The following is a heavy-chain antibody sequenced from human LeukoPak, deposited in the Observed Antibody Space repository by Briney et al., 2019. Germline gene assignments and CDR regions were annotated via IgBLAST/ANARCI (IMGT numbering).Heavy chain of an antibody. V-gene: IGHV1-8*01. D-gene: IGHD2-15*01. CDR3: ARALRVGRYSADY. CDR2: MNPNSGNT. Sequence: ASVKVSCKASGYTFTSYDINWVRQATGRGLEWMGWMNPNSGNTGSAQRFQGRVTTTRNTSISTAYMELSSLRSEDTAVYYCARALRVGRYSADYWGQGTLVTVSS. CDR1: GYTFTSYD. J-gene: IGHJ4*02.